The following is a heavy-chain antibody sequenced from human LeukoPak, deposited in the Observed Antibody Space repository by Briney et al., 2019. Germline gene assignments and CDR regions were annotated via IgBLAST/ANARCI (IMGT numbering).Heavy chain of an antibody. D-gene: IGHD2-15*01. CDR3: ARSSDRYGMDV. Sequence: GGPLRLSCAASGFTFSSFGMNWVRQAPGKGLEWVSSISSGTTYIYYADSVKGRFTISRDNAKNSLYLQMNSLRAEDTAVYFCARSSDRYGMDVWGQGTTVTVSS. J-gene: IGHJ6*02. V-gene: IGHV3-21*01. CDR2: ISSGTTYI. CDR1: GFTFSSFG.